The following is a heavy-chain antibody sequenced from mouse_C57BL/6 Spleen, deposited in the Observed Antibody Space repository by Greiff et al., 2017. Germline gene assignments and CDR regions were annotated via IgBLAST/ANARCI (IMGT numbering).Heavy chain of an antibody. CDR2: IHPNSGST. CDR3: ARDSDYGSSSAMDY. CDR1: GYTFTSYW. J-gene: IGHJ4*01. Sequence: QVQLQQPGAELVKPGASVKLSCKASGYTFTSYWMHWVKQRPGQGLEWIGMIHPNSGSTNYNEKFKSKATLTVDKSSSTAYLQLSSLTSEDSAVYYCARDSDYGSSSAMDYWGQGTSVTVSS. V-gene: IGHV1-64*01. D-gene: IGHD1-1*01.